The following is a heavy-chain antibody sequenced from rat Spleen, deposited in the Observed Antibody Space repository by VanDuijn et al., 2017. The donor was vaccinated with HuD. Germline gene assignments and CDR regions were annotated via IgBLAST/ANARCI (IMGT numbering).Heavy chain of an antibody. Sequence: EVQLVESGGGLVQPGRSMKLSCAASGFTFSDYHMAWVRQAPKKGLDWVASITYDGSSTYYRDSVKGRFTISRDNAKSTLYLQMDSLRSEDTATYYCATDQGYGGYSAYWYFDFWGPGTMVTVSS. V-gene: IGHV5-7*01. J-gene: IGHJ1*01. CDR2: ITYDGSST. CDR3: ATDQGYGGYSAYWYFDF. D-gene: IGHD1-11*01. CDR1: GFTFSDYH.